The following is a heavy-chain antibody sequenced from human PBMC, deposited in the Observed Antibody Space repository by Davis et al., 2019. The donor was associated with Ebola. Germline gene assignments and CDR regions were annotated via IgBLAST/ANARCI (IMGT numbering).Heavy chain of an antibody. CDR3: ARAMVTMVSFAFDI. V-gene: IGHV4-59*12. D-gene: IGHD3-10*01. Sequence: MPSETLSLTCTVSGVSITSSYWTWIRQPPGKGLEWIGYIYYSGVTAYNPSLKSRVTISVDTSKNQFSLKLSSVTAADTAVYYCARAMVTMVSFAFDIWGQGTVVTVSS. CDR1: GVSITSSY. CDR2: IYYSGVT. J-gene: IGHJ3*02.